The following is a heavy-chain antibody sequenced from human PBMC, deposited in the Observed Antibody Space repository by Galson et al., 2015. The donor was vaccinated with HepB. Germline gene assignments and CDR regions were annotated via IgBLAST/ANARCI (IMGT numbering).Heavy chain of an antibody. V-gene: IGHV5-51*03. Sequence: QSGAEVKKPGESLKISCKGSEYRFTTYWIGWVRQMPGKGLEWMGIIYPSDSDTRYSPSFQGQVTISADKSIGTAYLQWGSLKASDTAMYYCARRYGGAKFDYWGQGTLVTVSS. CDR3: ARRYGGAKFDY. CDR1: EYRFTTYW. CDR2: IYPSDSDT. D-gene: IGHD4/OR15-4a*01. J-gene: IGHJ4*02.